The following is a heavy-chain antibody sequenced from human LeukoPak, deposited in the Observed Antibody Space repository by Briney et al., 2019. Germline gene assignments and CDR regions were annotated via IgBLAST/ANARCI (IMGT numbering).Heavy chain of an antibody. CDR2: IKQDGSET. D-gene: IGHD3-16*01. J-gene: IGHJ5*02. V-gene: IGHV3-7*01. CDR1: GFTFRSYW. CDR3: ARGPNYRGPLGELFIQPVLRRNNWFDP. Sequence: GGSLRLSCAASGFTFRSYWMTWVRQSPGKGLEWVANIKQDGSETYHVDSVKGRFTISRDNAKDSLYLEMNSLRAEDTAVYYCARGPNYRGPLGELFIQPVLRRNNWFDPWGQGTLVTVSS.